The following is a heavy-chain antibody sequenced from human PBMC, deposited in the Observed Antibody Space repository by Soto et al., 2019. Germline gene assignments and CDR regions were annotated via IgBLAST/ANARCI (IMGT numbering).Heavy chain of an antibody. CDR2: ISGSGGST. J-gene: IGHJ3*02. CDR3: AKGRATMIVVVIHAFDI. CDR1: GFTFSSYA. D-gene: IGHD3-22*01. Sequence: GGSLRLSCAASGFTFSSYAMSWVRQAPGKGLEWVSAISGSGGSTYYADSVKGRFTISRDNSKNTLYLQMNSLRAEDTAVYYCAKGRATMIVVVIHAFDIWGQGTMVTVS. V-gene: IGHV3-23*01.